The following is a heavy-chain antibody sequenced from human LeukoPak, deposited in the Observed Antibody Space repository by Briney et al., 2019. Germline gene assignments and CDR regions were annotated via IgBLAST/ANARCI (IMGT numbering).Heavy chain of an antibody. D-gene: IGHD5-18*01. CDR2: IIPILGIA. CDR3: ARDLDRAMAAMVY. V-gene: IGHV1-69*04. Sequence: SVKVSCKASGGTFSNYPISWVRQAPGQGLEWMGRIIPILGIANYAQKFQGRVTITADKSTSTAYMELSSLRSEDTAEYYCARDLDRAMAAMVYWGQGTLVSVS. J-gene: IGHJ4*02. CDR1: GGTFSNYP.